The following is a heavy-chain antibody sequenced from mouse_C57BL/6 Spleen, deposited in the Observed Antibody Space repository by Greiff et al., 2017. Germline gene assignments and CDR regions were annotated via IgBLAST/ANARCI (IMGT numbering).Heavy chain of an antibody. D-gene: IGHD1-1*02. J-gene: IGHJ2*01. CDR3: AREGWGYFGD. V-gene: IGHV1-76*01. Sequence: QVQLQQSGAELVRPGASVKLSCKASGYTFTDYYINWVKQRPGQGLEWIARIYPGSGNTYYNEKFKGKATLTAEKSSSTAYMQLSSLTSEDSAVYCCAREGWGYFGDWGQGTTLTVSS. CDR2: IYPGSGNT. CDR1: GYTFTDYY.